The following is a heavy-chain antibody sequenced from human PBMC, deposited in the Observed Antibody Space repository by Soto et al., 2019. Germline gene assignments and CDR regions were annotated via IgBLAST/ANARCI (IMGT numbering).Heavy chain of an antibody. Sequence: LRLPSSTPGFTLNNFSIHWVRQAPGKGLDWVAVISYDGNTQFYGDSVKGRFIVSRDNSRNTLYLQLNNLQAEDTAVYYCVPRGYWGQGTLVTVSS. V-gene: IGHV3-30-3*01. CDR2: ISYDGNTQ. CDR1: GFTLNNFS. CDR3: VPRGY. J-gene: IGHJ4*02.